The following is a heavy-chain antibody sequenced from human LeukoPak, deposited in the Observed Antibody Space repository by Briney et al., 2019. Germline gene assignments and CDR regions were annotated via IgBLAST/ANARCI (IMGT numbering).Heavy chain of an antibody. J-gene: IGHJ4*02. Sequence: PSETLSLTCTVSGGSISSYYCSWIRQPAGKGLEWIGRIYGSGNTNYNPSLRSRVTMSLDTSKNQFSLKLSSVTAADTAVYYCAREGGNYYDSSGPHWGQGTLVTVSS. CDR3: AREGGNYYDSSGPH. V-gene: IGHV4-4*07. CDR2: IYGSGNT. CDR1: GGSISSYY. D-gene: IGHD3-22*01.